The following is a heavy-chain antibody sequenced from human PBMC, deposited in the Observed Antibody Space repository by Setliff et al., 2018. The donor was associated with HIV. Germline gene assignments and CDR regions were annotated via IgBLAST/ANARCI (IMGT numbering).Heavy chain of an antibody. CDR2: IHHTGGT. CDR1: GGSIRSDNYY. V-gene: IGHV4-39*01. CDR3: ARSMRYFYDTSGFSWFDP. D-gene: IGHD3-22*01. J-gene: IGHJ5*02. Sequence: SETLSLTCRVSGGSIRSDNYYWAWIRQPPGKRLEWIASIHHTGGTYYHPSLKSRVTISVDTSKDQFSLKLRSLTATDTAIYHCARSMRYFYDTSGFSWFDPWGQGTQVTVSS.